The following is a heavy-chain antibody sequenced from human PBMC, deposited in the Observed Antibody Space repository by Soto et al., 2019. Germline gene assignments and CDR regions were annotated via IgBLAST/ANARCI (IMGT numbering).Heavy chain of an antibody. V-gene: IGHV1-8*01. CDR1: GYTFTSYD. D-gene: IGHD6-19*01. CDR3: AVPWKIAVAGYYYYYCMDV. Sequence: ASVKVSFKDSGYTFTSYDINWVRQATGQGLEWMGWMNPNSGNTGYAQNFQGRVTMTRNTSISTYYMELSSMRSEDTAVDYCAVPWKIAVAGYYYYYCMDVGGQGTPVTVSS. CDR2: MNPNSGNT. J-gene: IGHJ6*01.